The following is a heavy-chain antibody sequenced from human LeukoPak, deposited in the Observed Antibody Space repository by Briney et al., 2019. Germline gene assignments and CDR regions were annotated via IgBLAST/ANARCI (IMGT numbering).Heavy chain of an antibody. D-gene: IGHD3-22*01. CDR3: AKDSDSSGYDAFDM. CDR1: GFTFDDYA. Sequence: GGSRRLSCAASGFTFDDYAMHWVRQAPGKGLEWVSGISWNSGSIGYVESVKGRFTISRDNAKNSLYLQMNSLRAEDTALYYCAKDSDSSGYDAFDMWGQGTMVTVSS. CDR2: ISWNSGSI. J-gene: IGHJ3*02. V-gene: IGHV3-9*01.